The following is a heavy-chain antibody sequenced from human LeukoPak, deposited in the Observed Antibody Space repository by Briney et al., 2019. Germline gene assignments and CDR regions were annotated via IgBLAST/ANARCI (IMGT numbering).Heavy chain of an antibody. Sequence: GGSLRLSCAASGFTFSSYGMHWVRQAPGKGLEWVAFIRYDGSNKYYADSVEGRFTISRDNSKNTLYLQMNSLRAEDTAVYYCAKLAVVVPAASWFDPWGQGTLVTVSS. J-gene: IGHJ5*02. CDR1: GFTFSSYG. CDR3: AKLAVVVPAASWFDP. CDR2: IRYDGSNK. V-gene: IGHV3-30*02. D-gene: IGHD2-2*01.